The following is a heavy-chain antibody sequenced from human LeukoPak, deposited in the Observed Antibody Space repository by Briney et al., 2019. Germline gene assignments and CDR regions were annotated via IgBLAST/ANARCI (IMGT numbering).Heavy chain of an antibody. J-gene: IGHJ4*02. CDR3: ARVCGGDCYSDFDY. D-gene: IGHD2-21*02. CDR1: GYTFTSYG. Sequence: GASVKLSCKASGYTFTSYGIRWVRQAPGQGLEWMGWISAYNGNTNYAQKLQGRVTMTTDTSTSTAYMELRSLRSDDTAVYYCARVCGGDCYSDFDYWGQGTLVTVSS. V-gene: IGHV1-18*01. CDR2: ISAYNGNT.